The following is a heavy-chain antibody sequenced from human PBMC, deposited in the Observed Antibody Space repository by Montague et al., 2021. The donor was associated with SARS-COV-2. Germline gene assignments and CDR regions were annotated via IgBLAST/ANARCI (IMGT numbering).Heavy chain of an antibody. CDR1: GFTFSSYW. Sequence: SLRLSCAASGFTFSSYWMSWVRQAPGKGLEWVADIKQDGSEKYYVDSVKGRFTISRDNAKNSPYLQMNSLRAEDTAVYYCARDFYGSGSSYYYYGMDVWGQGTTVTVSS. CDR2: IKQDGSEK. CDR3: ARDFYGSGSSYYYYGMDV. D-gene: IGHD3-10*01. J-gene: IGHJ6*02. V-gene: IGHV3-7*01.